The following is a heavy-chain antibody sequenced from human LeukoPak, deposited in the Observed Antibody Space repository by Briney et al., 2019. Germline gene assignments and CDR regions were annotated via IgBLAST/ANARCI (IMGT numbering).Heavy chain of an antibody. Sequence: SVKVSCKASGGTFSSYAISWVRQAPGQGLEWMGGIIPIFGTANYAQKFQGRVTITADESTSTAYMELSSLRSEDTAVYYCARDGAPGAHCSSTSCAIRWGQGTLVTVSS. D-gene: IGHD2-2*01. CDR1: GGTFSSYA. J-gene: IGHJ4*02. CDR2: IIPIFGTA. CDR3: ARDGAPGAHCSSTSCAIR. V-gene: IGHV1-69*13.